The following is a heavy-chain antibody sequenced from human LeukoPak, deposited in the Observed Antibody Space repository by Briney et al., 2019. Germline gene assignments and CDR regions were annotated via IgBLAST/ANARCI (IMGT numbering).Heavy chain of an antibody. Sequence: SETLSLTCAVYGGSFSGYYWSWIRQPPGKGLEWIAYISDIGSINYNPSLKSRVTISLDTSKNQFSLKLSSVTAADTAVYYCARSGSYHHNYFDYWGQGTLVTVSS. D-gene: IGHD1-26*01. V-gene: IGHV4-59*08. J-gene: IGHJ4*02. CDR1: GGSFSGYY. CDR2: ISDIGSI. CDR3: ARSGSYHHNYFDY.